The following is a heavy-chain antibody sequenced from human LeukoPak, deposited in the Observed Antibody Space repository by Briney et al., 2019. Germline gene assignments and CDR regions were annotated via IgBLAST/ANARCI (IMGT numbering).Heavy chain of an antibody. V-gene: IGHV3-7*01. D-gene: IGHD5-18*01. CDR3: AKPGGRVPKPAMNEFDY. J-gene: IGHJ4*02. Sequence: GGSLRLSCGGSGFTFSDYWMTWVRQAPGKGLEWVANIKEDESEKNYADSVKGRFTISRDNAKNSLYLQMNSLRPEDTAVYYCAKPGGRVPKPAMNEFDYWGQGTLVTVSS. CDR1: GFTFSDYW. CDR2: IKEDESEK.